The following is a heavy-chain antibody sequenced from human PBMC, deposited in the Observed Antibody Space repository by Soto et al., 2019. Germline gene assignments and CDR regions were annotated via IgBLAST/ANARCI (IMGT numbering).Heavy chain of an antibody. J-gene: IGHJ4*02. D-gene: IGHD3-22*01. CDR1: GGTFSCYA. CDR3: ATEGRYYYDSSGYYSLFDY. Sequence: QVQLVQSGAEVKKPGSSVKVSCKASGGTFSCYAISWVRQAPGQGLEWMGGIIPIFGTANYAQKFQGRVTITADESTSTAYMELSSLRSEDTAVYYCATEGRYYYDSSGYYSLFDYWGQGTLVTVSS. CDR2: IIPIFGTA. V-gene: IGHV1-69*12.